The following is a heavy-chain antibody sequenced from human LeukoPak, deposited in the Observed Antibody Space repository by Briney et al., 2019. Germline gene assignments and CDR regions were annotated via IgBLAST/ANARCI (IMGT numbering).Heavy chain of an antibody. CDR1: GGSISSYY. J-gene: IGHJ4*02. D-gene: IGHD1-26*01. V-gene: IGHV4-59*08. CDR2: IYSSGST. Sequence: SETLSLTCTVPGGSISSYYWSWIRQPPGKGLEWIGYIYSSGSTNYNPSLKSRVTISEDTSKNQFSLKLRSVTAADTAVYYCARRSWYIDYWGQGTLVTVSS. CDR3: ARRSWYIDY.